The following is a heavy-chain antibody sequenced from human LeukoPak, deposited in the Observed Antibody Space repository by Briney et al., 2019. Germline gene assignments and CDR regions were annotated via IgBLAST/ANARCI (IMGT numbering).Heavy chain of an antibody. D-gene: IGHD3-3*01. Sequence: GASVKVSCKASGGTFSSYAISWVRQAPGQGLEWMGRIIPILGIANYAQKFQGRVTMTEDTSTDTAYMELSSLRSEDTAVYYCATALPRITIFGVASFDYWGQGTLVTVSS. CDR3: ATALPRITIFGVASFDY. CDR1: GGTFSSYA. CDR2: IIPILGIA. V-gene: IGHV1-69*04. J-gene: IGHJ4*02.